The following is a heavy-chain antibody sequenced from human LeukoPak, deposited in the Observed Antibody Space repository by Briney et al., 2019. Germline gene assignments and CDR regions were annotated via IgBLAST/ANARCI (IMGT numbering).Heavy chain of an antibody. V-gene: IGHV4-39*07. CDR2: INHSGST. Sequence: SETLSLTCTVSGGSISSGGYYWSWIRQPPGKGLEWIGEINHSGSTNYNPSLKSRVTISVDTSKNQFSLKLSSVTAADTAVYYCARGGFDPWGQGTLVTVSS. CDR3: ARGGFDP. CDR1: GGSISSGGYY. J-gene: IGHJ5*02. D-gene: IGHD3-10*01.